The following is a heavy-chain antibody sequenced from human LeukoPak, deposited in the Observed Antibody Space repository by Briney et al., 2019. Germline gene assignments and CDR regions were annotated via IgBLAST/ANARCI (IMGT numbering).Heavy chain of an antibody. CDR3: ARDLYSGYELLWDY. Sequence: ASVKVSCKASDYTFTSYGISWVRQAPGQGLEWMGWISAYNGNTNYAQKLQGRVTMTTDTSTSTAYMELRSLRSDDTAVYYCARDLYSGYELLWDYWGQGTLVTVSS. V-gene: IGHV1-18*04. CDR1: DYTFTSYG. CDR2: ISAYNGNT. D-gene: IGHD5-12*01. J-gene: IGHJ4*02.